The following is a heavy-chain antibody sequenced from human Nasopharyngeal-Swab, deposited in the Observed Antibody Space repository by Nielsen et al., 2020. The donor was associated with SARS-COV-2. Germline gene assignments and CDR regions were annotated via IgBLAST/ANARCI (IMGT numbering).Heavy chain of an antibody. V-gene: IGHV3-30*18. Sequence: GGSLRLSCAASGFTFSSYGMYWVRQAPGKGLEWVAVISYDGSNKYYADSVKGRFTISRDNSKNTLYLQMNSLRAEDTAVYYCANLIFGDAFDIWGQGTMVTVSS. CDR1: GFTFSSYG. J-gene: IGHJ3*02. CDR3: ANLIFGDAFDI. CDR2: ISYDGSNK. D-gene: IGHD3-3*01.